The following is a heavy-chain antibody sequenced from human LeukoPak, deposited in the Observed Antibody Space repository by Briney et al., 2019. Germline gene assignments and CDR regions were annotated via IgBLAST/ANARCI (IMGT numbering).Heavy chain of an antibody. D-gene: IGHD3-22*01. Sequence: ASVKVSCKASGYTFNGYYKHWVRQAPGQGLEWMGWINPNSGGTNYAQKLQGRVTMTTDTSTSTAYMDLRSLRSDDTAVYYCARKLYDSSRCGQTYYFDYWGQGTLVTVSS. V-gene: IGHV1-2*02. CDR2: INPNSGGT. CDR1: GYTFNGYY. J-gene: IGHJ4*02. CDR3: ARKLYDSSRCGQTYYFDY.